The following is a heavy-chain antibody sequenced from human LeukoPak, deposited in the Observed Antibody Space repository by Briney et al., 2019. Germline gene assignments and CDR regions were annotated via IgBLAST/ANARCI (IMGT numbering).Heavy chain of an antibody. CDR1: GFIVSANY. CDR2: IYSGGSP. D-gene: IGHD4-11*01. CDR3: ARGRQCDF. V-gene: IGHV3-53*01. Sequence: GGSLRLSCAASGFIVSANYMNWVRQAPGKGLEWVSVIYSGGSPFYADSVKGRFTILRDNSKNTVYLQMNSLRVEDTAVYYCARGRQCDFWGQGTLVTVSS. J-gene: IGHJ4*02.